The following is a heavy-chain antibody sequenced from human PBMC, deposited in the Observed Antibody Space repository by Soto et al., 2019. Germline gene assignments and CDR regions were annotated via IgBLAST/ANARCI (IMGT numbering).Heavy chain of an antibody. CDR3: ARCPPRGYYDFWSGYFDY. J-gene: IGHJ4*02. D-gene: IGHD3-3*01. V-gene: IGHV4-31*03. CDR1: GGSISSGGYY. Sequence: KASETLSLTCTVSGGSISSGGYYWSGIRQHPGKGLEWIGYIYYSGSTYYNPSLKSRVTISVDTSKNQFSLKLSSVTAADTAVYYCARCPPRGYYDFWSGYFDYWGQGTLVTVSS. CDR2: IYYSGST.